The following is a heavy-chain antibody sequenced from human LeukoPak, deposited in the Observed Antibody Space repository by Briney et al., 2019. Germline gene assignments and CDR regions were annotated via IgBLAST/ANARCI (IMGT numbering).Heavy chain of an antibody. Sequence: GASVKVSCKASGGTFSSYAISWVRQAPGQGLEWMGGIIPIFGTASYAQKFQGRVTITTDESTSTAYMELSSLRSEDTAVYYCAGGYYYDSSGYYPFDYWGQGTLVTVSS. J-gene: IGHJ4*02. CDR2: IIPIFGTA. V-gene: IGHV1-69*05. CDR3: AGGYYYDSSGYYPFDY. D-gene: IGHD3-22*01. CDR1: GGTFSSYA.